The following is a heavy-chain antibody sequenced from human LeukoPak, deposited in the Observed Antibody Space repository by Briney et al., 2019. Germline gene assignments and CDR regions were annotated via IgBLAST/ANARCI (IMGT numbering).Heavy chain of an antibody. CDR3: AKDANYYGSGSREYFDY. Sequence: GRSVRLSCAASGFTFGSYGMHWVRQAPGKGLEWVAFIRYYGSNKYYADSVKGRFTISRDNSKNTLYLQMNSLRAEDTAVYYCAKDANYYGSGSREYFDYWGQGTLVAVSS. J-gene: IGHJ4*02. D-gene: IGHD3-10*01. CDR2: IRYYGSNK. CDR1: GFTFGSYG. V-gene: IGHV3-30*02.